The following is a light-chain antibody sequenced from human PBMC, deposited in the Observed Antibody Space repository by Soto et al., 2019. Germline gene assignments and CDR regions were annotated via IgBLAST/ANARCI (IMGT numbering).Light chain of an antibody. Sequence: DSLLTQSPDALAVSLGERASITCKSSRSLLSSSNSKNYLAWHQHKSGQSPKLLIYWASTRESGVPDRFSGSGSGTDFTLTISRLQPEDVATYYCQHWSFGQGTKVDIK. CDR3: QHWS. V-gene: IGKV4-1*01. J-gene: IGKJ1*01. CDR1: RSLLSSSNSKNY. CDR2: WAS.